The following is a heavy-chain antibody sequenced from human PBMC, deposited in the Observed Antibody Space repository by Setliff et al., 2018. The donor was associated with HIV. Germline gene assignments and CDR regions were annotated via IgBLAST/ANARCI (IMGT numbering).Heavy chain of an antibody. J-gene: IGHJ6*03. V-gene: IGHV3-21*04. CDR1: GFTFSTSG. D-gene: IGHD3-10*01. Sequence: GGSLRLSCAASGFTFSTSGMNWVRQAPGKGLEWVSSISSRGGSVYYADSVKGRFTISRDNTKNSLYLQMDSLRAEDTAVYYCARVVDTSGGYWGSFYRYMDVWGKGTTVTVSS. CDR3: ARVVDTSGGYWGSFYRYMDV. CDR2: ISSRGGSV.